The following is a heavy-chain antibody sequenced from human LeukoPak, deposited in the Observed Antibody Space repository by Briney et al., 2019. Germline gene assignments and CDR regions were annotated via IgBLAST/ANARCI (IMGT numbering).Heavy chain of an antibody. V-gene: IGHV3-23*01. D-gene: IGHD6-13*01. CDR1: GITFSSYA. J-gene: IGHJ4*02. Sequence: GGSLRLFCVASGITFSSYAMSWVRQAPGKGLEWVSGISGNGGSTYYADSVKGRSTISRDNSKNTLYLQMNSLRAEDTAVYYCAKDLGFSSSWYYFDYWGQGTLVTVSS. CDR3: AKDLGFSSSWYYFDY. CDR2: ISGNGGST.